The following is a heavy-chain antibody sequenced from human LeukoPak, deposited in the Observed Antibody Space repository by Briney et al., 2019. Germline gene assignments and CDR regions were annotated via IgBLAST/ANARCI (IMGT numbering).Heavy chain of an antibody. CDR1: GFTFSSYW. Sequence: PGGSLRLSCAASGFTFSSYWMSWVRQAPGKGLEWVADIKQDGSEKYYVDSVKGRFTISRDNAKNSLYLQMNTLRAEDTAVYYCAREDSSGPIDYWGQGTVVTVSS. CDR2: IKQDGSEK. V-gene: IGHV3-7*01. D-gene: IGHD3-22*01. CDR3: AREDSSGPIDY. J-gene: IGHJ4*02.